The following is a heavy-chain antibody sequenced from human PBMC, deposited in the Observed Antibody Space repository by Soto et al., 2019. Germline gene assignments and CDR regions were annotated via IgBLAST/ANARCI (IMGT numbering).Heavy chain of an antibody. D-gene: IGHD3-3*01. CDR1: GFTFSSYG. V-gene: IGHV3-33*01. CDR3: AREFWSGPFDY. J-gene: IGHJ4*02. CDR2: IWNDGSNK. Sequence: QVQLVESGGGVVQPGRSLRLSCAASGFTFSSYGMHWVRQAPGQGLEWVAVIWNDGSNKYYADSVKGRFTISRDNSKNTLYLQMNSLRAEDTAVYYCAREFWSGPFDYWGQGTLVTVSS.